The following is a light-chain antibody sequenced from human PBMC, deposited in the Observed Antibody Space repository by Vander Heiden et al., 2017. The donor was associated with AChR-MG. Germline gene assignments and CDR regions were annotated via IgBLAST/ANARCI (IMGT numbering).Light chain of an antibody. V-gene: IGLV6-57*02. Sequence: NFMLTQPHSVSESPGKTVTISCTGSSGSIASNYGQWYQQRPGSAPTTVIYENNQRPSGVPDRFSGSIDSSSNSASLTISRLKTEDEADYYCQSYDGSNFVIFGGGTKLTVL. CDR1: SGSIASNY. J-gene: IGLJ2*01. CDR3: QSYDGSNFVI. CDR2: ENN.